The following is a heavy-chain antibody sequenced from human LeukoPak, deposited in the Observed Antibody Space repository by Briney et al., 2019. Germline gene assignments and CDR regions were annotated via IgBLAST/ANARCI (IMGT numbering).Heavy chain of an antibody. CDR1: GFTFSSFG. J-gene: IGHJ4*02. D-gene: IGHD6-19*01. V-gene: IGHV3-30*18. CDR2: ISHDGSSE. Sequence: GGSLRLSCAASGFTFSSFGMHWVRQAPGKGLEWVTIISHDGSSEFYADSVKGRFTVSRDNSKNTLYLQMNRLRDDDTAVYYCAKDRAAVAGIVDYRGQGTLVTVSS. CDR3: AKDRAAVAGIVDY.